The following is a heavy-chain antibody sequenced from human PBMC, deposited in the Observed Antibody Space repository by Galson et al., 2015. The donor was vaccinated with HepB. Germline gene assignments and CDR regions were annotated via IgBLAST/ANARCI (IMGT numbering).Heavy chain of an antibody. CDR3: VRGRRGGSGSYFGTGGDFDY. Sequence: SVKVSCKASGYTSPRYGLSWVRQAPGQGLEWIGWISVYAGDRNYAQKFQGRVTMTTETSTSTAFMELRSLTSDDTAVYFCVRGRRGGSGSYFGTGGDFDYWGQGTLVTVSS. CDR1: GYTSPRYG. V-gene: IGHV1-18*01. CDR2: ISVYAGDR. D-gene: IGHD3-10*01. J-gene: IGHJ4*02.